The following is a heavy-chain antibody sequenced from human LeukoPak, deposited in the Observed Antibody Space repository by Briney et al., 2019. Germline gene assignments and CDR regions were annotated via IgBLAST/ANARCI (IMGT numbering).Heavy chain of an antibody. J-gene: IGHJ3*02. V-gene: IGHV3-48*03. Sequence: PGGSLRLSCAASGFHFSSFEMNWIRQAPGKGLECVSYIDGRGNNIYYADSVKGRFIISRDNAKNTVYLQVNSLRTDDTASYYCERVRFYYYDGSRSLSFDIWGRGTVVTVSS. D-gene: IGHD3-22*01. CDR2: IDGRGNNI. CDR1: GFHFSSFE. CDR3: ERVRFYYYDGSRSLSFDI.